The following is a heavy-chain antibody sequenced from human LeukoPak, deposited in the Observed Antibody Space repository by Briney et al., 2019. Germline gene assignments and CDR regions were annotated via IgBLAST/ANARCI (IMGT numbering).Heavy chain of an antibody. CDR1: GGSISSSSYY. Sequence: PSETLSLTRTVSGGSISSSSYYWGWIRQPPGKGLEWIGSIYYSGSTYYNPSLKSRVTISVDTSKNQFSLKLSSVTAADTAVYYCARNSIGLGTSDYWGQGTLVTVSS. V-gene: IGHV4-39*01. J-gene: IGHJ4*02. CDR3: ARNSIGLGTSDY. CDR2: IYYSGST. D-gene: IGHD2/OR15-2a*01.